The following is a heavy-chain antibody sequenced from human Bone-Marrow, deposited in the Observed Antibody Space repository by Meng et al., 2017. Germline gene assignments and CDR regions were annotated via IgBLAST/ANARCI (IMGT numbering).Heavy chain of an antibody. CDR1: GGTFSSYA. CDR3: ARGVDYGVNFDY. J-gene: IGHJ4*02. CDR2: MNPNSGNT. D-gene: IGHD4-17*01. V-gene: IGHV1-8*02. Sequence: QGERVQVGGEVKKPGSSVKVSCKASGGTFSSYAISWVRQATGQGLEWMGWMNPNSGNTGYAQKFQGRVTMTRNTSISTAYMELSSLRSEDTAVYYCARGVDYGVNFDYWGQGTLVTVSS.